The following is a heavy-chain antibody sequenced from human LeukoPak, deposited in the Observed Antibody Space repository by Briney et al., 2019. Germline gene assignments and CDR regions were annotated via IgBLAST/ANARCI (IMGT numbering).Heavy chain of an antibody. CDR2: INHGGTT. V-gene: IGHV4-34*01. J-gene: IGHJ4*02. D-gene: IGHD5-12*01. CDR1: SGSFSGYY. CDR3: VRERVTTRNGYFDS. Sequence: SETLSLTCAVYSGSFSGYYWSWIRQPPGKGLQWIGRINHGGTTTYNPFLESRVTISIDTFKKQFSLELTSATAADTAVYFCVRERVTTRNGYFDSWGQGTLVSVSS.